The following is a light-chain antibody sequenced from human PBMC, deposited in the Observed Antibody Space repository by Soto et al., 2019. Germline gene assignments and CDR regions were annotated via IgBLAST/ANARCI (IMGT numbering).Light chain of an antibody. CDR1: HSVSSY. V-gene: IGKV3-11*01. J-gene: IGKJ4*01. CDR3: LQRSNWPLT. Sequence: DIEMTQSPDSVAVSQGERATLSCRASHSVSSYLAWYQQKPDQAPRLLIYDASNRATGIPARFSGSGSGTDFTLTISSLEPEDFGVYYCLQRSNWPLTFGGGTKVDIK. CDR2: DAS.